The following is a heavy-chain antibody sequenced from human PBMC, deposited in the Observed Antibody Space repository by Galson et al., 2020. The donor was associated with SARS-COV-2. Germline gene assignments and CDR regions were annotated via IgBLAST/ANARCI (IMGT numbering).Heavy chain of an antibody. D-gene: IGHD4-4*01. J-gene: IGHJ4*02. CDR3: ARDSQGGNDYNYLLF. V-gene: IGHV1-46*01. CDR2: INPSGGGT. Sequence: ASVKVSCKASGYPFTSYYNHWVRQAPGQGLEWMGIINPSGGGTTYAQKFQGRVTMTRDTSTSTVYMELSSLRSEDTAVYYCARDSQGGNDYNYLLFWGQGTLVTVSS. CDR1: GYPFTSYY.